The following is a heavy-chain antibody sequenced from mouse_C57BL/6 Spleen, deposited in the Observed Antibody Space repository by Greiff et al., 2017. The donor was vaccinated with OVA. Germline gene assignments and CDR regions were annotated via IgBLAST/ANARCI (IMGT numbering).Heavy chain of an antibody. V-gene: IGHV1-26*01. J-gene: IGHJ1*03. CDR1: GYTFTDYY. D-gene: IGHD1-1*01. Sequence: EVQLQQSGPELVKPGASVKISCKASGYTFTDYYMNWVKQSHGKSLEWIGDINPNNGGTSYNQKFKGKATLTVDKSSSTAYMELRSLTSEDSAVYYCARRGYGSSYDWYFDVWGTGTTVTVSS. CDR2: INPNNGGT. CDR3: ARRGYGSSYDWYFDV.